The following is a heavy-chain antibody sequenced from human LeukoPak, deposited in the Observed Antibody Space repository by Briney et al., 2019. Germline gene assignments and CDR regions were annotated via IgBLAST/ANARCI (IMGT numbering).Heavy chain of an antibody. D-gene: IGHD6-13*01. V-gene: IGHV3-30-3*01. Sequence: GRSLRLSCEASGFTFINYALHWVRQAPGRGLEWVAIISYEGGTNKYYADSVKGRFTISRDNSKNTLYLQMNGLRGEDTAVYYCTRDWSVAGGFDYWGQGTLVTVSS. CDR3: TRDWSVAGGFDY. CDR1: GFTFINYA. J-gene: IGHJ4*02. CDR2: ISYEGGTNK.